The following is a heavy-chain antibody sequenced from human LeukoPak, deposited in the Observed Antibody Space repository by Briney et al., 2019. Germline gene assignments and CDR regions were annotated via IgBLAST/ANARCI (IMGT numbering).Heavy chain of an antibody. D-gene: IGHD1-26*01. CDR3: ARGGYLVGATLFDY. V-gene: IGHV3-64*01. Sequence: PGGSLRLSCAASGFTFSSYAMHWVRQAPGKGLEYVSAISSNGGSTYYANSVKGRFTISRDNSKNTLYLQMGSLRAEDMAVYYCARGGYLVGATLFDYWGQGTLVTVSS. J-gene: IGHJ4*02. CDR1: GFTFSSYA. CDR2: ISSNGGST.